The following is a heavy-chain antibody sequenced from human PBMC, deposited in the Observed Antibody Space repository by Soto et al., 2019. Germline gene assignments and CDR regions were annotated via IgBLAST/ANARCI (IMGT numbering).Heavy chain of an antibody. J-gene: IGHJ4*02. V-gene: IGHV3-33*01. Sequence: GGSLRLSCAASGFTFSSSGMHWVRQAPGKGLEWVAVIWSDGSTEKYADSVRGRFTISRDNSKNTLYLQMNNLRAEDTAVYYCARDLGAWPFDYWGQGTLVTVSS. CDR2: IWSDGSTE. D-gene: IGHD1-26*01. CDR1: GFTFSSSG. CDR3: ARDLGAWPFDY.